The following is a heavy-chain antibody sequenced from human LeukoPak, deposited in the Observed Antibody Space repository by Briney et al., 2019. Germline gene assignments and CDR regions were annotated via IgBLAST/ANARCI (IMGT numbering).Heavy chain of an antibody. Sequence: GGSLRLSCAASGFPFSRNAISWVRQAPGKGLEWVSAISGSGGRTWYADSVRGRFTITRDNSRNTLSLQMNRLRSEDTAVYYCVIENTHCHGDFWGRGTLVTVSS. CDR3: VIENTHCHGDF. D-gene: IGHD2-21*02. J-gene: IGHJ4*02. CDR2: ISGSGGRT. V-gene: IGHV3-23*01. CDR1: GFPFSRNA.